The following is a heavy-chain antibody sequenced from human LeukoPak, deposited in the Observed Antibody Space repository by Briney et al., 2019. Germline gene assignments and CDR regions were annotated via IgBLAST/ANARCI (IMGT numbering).Heavy chain of an antibody. V-gene: IGHV4-39*01. CDR3: ARQAYSTIACFYYMDV. D-gene: IGHD2-21*01. CDR2: IYYSGST. J-gene: IGHJ6*03. Sequence: PETLSLTCTVSGGSISSSSYYWGWIRQPPGKGLEWIGSIYYSGSTYYNPSLKSRVTISVDTSKNQFPLKLSSVTAADTAVYYCARQAYSTIACFYYMDVWGKGTTVTISS. CDR1: GGSISSSSYY.